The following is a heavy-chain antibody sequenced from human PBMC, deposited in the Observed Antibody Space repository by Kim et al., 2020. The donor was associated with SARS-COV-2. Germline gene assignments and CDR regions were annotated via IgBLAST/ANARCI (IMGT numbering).Heavy chain of an antibody. V-gene: IGHV4-59*01. Sequence: TPSLKSRVTISVDTSKNQFALKLSSVTAADTAVYYCARISGSYYFHYFDYWGQGTLVTVSS. J-gene: IGHJ4*02. CDR3: ARISGSYYFHYFDY. D-gene: IGHD1-26*01.